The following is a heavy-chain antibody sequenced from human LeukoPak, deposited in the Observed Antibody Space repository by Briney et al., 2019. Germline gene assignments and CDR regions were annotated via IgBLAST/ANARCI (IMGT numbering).Heavy chain of an antibody. J-gene: IGHJ4*02. CDR2: ISGSGDST. D-gene: IGHD6-13*01. CDR3: AKDTSSSWYYFDY. V-gene: IGHV3-23*01. CDR1: GFTFSSYG. Sequence: GGSLRLSCTASGFTFSSYGMSWVRQAPGKGLEWVSAISGSGDSTYYADSVKGRFTISRGNSKNTLYLQMNSLRTEDTAVYYCAKDTSSSWYYFDYWGQGTLVTVSS.